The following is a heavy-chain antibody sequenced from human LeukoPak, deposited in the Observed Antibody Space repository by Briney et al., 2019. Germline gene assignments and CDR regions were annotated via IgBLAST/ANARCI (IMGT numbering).Heavy chain of an antibody. V-gene: IGHV4-30-4*08. CDR3: ARTSTYYDFWSGYRDFDY. CDR1: GGSISSADYY. CDR2: IYYSGSA. D-gene: IGHD3-3*01. Sequence: SETLSLTCTVSGGSISSADYYWSWIRQPPGKGLEWIGYIYYSGSAYYNPSLKSRVTISVGTSKNQFSLKLSSVTAADTAVYYCARTSTYYDFWSGYRDFDYWGQGTLVTVSS. J-gene: IGHJ4*02.